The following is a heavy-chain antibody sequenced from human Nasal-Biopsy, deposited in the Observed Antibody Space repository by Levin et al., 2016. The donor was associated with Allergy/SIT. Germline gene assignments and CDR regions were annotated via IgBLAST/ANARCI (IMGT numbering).Heavy chain of an antibody. CDR1: GFPFSNFD. CDR3: AKARDCSDTSCYLGERISYHLYYAMDV. J-gene: IGHJ6*02. CDR2: TSHDGSKT. V-gene: IGHV3-30*18. Sequence: GESLKISCAVSGFPFSNFDMHWVRQAPGKGLEWVAVTSHDGSKTYYTDSVKGRFTLSRDNAKHTVELQMNSLRVEDTAVYYCAKARDCSDTSCYLGERISYHLYYAMDVWGQGTTVTVSS. D-gene: IGHD2-2*01.